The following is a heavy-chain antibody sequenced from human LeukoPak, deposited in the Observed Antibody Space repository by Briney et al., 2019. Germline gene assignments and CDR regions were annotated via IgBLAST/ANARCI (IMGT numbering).Heavy chain of an antibody. J-gene: IGHJ6*03. V-gene: IGHV4-39*01. CDR3: ARLSYYDYDYHCYYYMDL. Sequence: SETLSLTCSVSGGSISNPNKYWGWIRQPPGKGLEWIGGISYSGNTYYNPSLKTPVTISVDTSENQFSLRLSSVTAADTAVYYCARLSYYDYDYHCYYYMDLWGKGTTVTVSS. CDR1: GGSISNPNKY. D-gene: IGHD3-16*01. CDR2: ISYSGNT.